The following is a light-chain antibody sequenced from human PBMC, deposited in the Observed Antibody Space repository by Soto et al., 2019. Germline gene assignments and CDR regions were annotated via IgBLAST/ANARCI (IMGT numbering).Light chain of an antibody. J-gene: IGLJ2*01. CDR2: EVN. CDR3: SSYAGSNKMI. Sequence: QSVLTQPPSASGSPGQSITISCTGTSTDVGTYNYVSWYQQHPGKAPKLMIYEVNKRPSGVPDRFSGSKSGNTASLTVSGVQAEDEADYYCSSYAGSNKMIFGGGPKLTVL. V-gene: IGLV2-8*01. CDR1: STDVGTYNY.